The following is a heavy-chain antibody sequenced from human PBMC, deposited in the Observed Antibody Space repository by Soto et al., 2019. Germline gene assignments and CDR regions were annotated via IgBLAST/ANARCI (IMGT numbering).Heavy chain of an antibody. CDR2: IRPDGREP. Sequence: GGSLRLSCVGSGFTFTDFYMNWVRQAPGKGLEWVANIRPDGREPNYVETVKGRFTTSRDNTKNSLFLQMNSLRADDTAVYYCHAWGGLEYNYWGQGILVTVSS. CDR1: GFTFTDFY. V-gene: IGHV3-7*03. J-gene: IGHJ4*02. D-gene: IGHD3-16*01. CDR3: HAWGGLEYNY.